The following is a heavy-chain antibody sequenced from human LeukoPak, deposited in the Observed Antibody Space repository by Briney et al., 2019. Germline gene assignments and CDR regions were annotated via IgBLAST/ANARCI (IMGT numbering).Heavy chain of an antibody. J-gene: IGHJ6*03. CDR3: ARDRGYTYGWYIDV. V-gene: IGHV3-7*01. CDR2: IIQDGSAK. D-gene: IGHD5-18*01. CDR1: GFTFSSYW. Sequence: GGSLRLSCAASGFTFSSYWMTWVRQAPGKGLEWVANIIQDGSAKYYVDSVKGRFTISRDNAKNSLYLQMNSLRAEDTAVYYCARDRGYTYGWYIDVWGKGTTVTVSS.